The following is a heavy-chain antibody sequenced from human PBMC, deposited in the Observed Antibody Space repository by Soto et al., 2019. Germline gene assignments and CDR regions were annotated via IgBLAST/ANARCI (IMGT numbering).Heavy chain of an antibody. V-gene: IGHV1-69*13. D-gene: IGHD2-21*02. Sequence: ASVKVSCKASGGTFSSYAISWVRQAPGQGLEWMGRIIPIFGTANYAQKFQGRVTITADESTSTAYMELSSLRSEDTAVYYCARYTYCGGDCSSYYFDYWGQGTLVTVSS. CDR2: IIPIFGTA. CDR1: GGTFSSYA. J-gene: IGHJ4*02. CDR3: ARYTYCGGDCSSYYFDY.